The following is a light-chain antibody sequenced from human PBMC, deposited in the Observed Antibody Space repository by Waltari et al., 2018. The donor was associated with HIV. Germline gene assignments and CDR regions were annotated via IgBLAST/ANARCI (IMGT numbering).Light chain of an antibody. Sequence: QSALTQPRSVSGSPGQSVTISCTGTSSDVGGSNYVSWYQRHPGKAPKLMIYDGTRRPAGVPNRFSGSKSGNTASLTISGLQAEDEADYYCYSYVGIYNVRFGGGTRLTVL. CDR2: DGT. J-gene: IGLJ2*01. V-gene: IGLV2-11*01. CDR1: SSDVGGSNY. CDR3: YSYVGIYNVR.